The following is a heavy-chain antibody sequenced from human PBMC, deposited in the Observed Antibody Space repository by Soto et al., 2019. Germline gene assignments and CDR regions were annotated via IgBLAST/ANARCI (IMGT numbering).Heavy chain of an antibody. Sequence: EVQLVETGGGLIQPGGSLRLSCAASGFTVSSNYMSWVRQAPGKGLEWVSVIYSGGSTYYADSVKGRFTISRDNSKNTLYLQMNSLRAEDKAVYYCAREHWVSSFDIWGQGTMVTVSS. J-gene: IGHJ3*02. D-gene: IGHD3-16*01. V-gene: IGHV3-53*02. CDR1: GFTVSSNY. CDR2: IYSGGST. CDR3: AREHWVSSFDI.